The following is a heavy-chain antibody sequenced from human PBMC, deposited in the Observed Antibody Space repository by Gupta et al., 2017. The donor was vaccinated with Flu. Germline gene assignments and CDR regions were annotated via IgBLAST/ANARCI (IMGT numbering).Heavy chain of an antibody. Sequence: RWAPGNGVEWVAFTSLDRMKKGYAESVKGRITISRDNSKNNLYLQIDCLGIDGTANYYCARGSRGGYYYGPYWGQGTLVTVSS. V-gene: IGHV3-30*04. D-gene: IGHD3-22*01. CDR3: ARGSRGGYYYGPY. J-gene: IGHJ4*02. CDR2: TSLDRMKK.